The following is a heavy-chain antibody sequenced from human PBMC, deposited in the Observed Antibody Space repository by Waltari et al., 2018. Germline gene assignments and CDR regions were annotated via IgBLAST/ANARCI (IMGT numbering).Heavy chain of an antibody. CDR3: ARGQKKWYDLYYYYGMDV. CDR2: INAGNGNT. CDR1: GSTFTSYA. Sequence: QVQIVQSGAEVKKPGASVKVSCKASGSTFTSYAMHWVRQAPGQRLEWMGWINAGNGNTKYSQKFQGRVTITRDTSASTAYMELSSLRSEDTAVYYCARGQKKWYDLYYYYGMDVWGQGTTVTVSS. D-gene: IGHD2-8*01. V-gene: IGHV1-3*01. J-gene: IGHJ6*02.